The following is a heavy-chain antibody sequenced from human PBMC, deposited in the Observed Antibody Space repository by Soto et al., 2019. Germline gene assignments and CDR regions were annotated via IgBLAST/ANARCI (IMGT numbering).Heavy chain of an antibody. D-gene: IGHD2-15*01. CDR1: GGSISSGGYY. Sequence: SETLSLTCTVSGGSISSGGYYWSWIRQHPGKGLEWIGYIYYSGSTYYNPSLKSRVTISVDTSKNQFSLKLSSVTAADTAVYYCARDRCSGGSCSGFDYWGQGTLVTVSS. J-gene: IGHJ4*02. CDR2: IYYSGST. CDR3: ARDRCSGGSCSGFDY. V-gene: IGHV4-31*03.